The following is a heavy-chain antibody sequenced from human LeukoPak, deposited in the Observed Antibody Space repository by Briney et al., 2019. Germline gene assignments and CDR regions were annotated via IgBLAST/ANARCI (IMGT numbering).Heavy chain of an antibody. Sequence: ASVKVSCKASGYTFTSYGISWVRQAPGQGLEWMGWINPNSGGTNYAQKFQGRVTMTRDTSISTAYMELSRPRSDDTAVYYCARVMTTVTWWFDPWGQGTLVTVSS. CDR1: GYTFTSYG. V-gene: IGHV1-2*02. CDR3: ARVMTTVTWWFDP. D-gene: IGHD4-11*01. CDR2: INPNSGGT. J-gene: IGHJ5*02.